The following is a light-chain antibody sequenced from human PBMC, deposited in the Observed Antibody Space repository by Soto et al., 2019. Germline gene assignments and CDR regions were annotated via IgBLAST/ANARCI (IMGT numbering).Light chain of an antibody. CDR1: QSVSSN. V-gene: IGKV3-20*01. J-gene: IGKJ1*01. CDR2: GAS. CDR3: QQYGSSPRT. Sequence: EIVMTQSPATLSVSPGERATLSFRASQSVSSNLAWHQQKPGQAPRLLIYGASTRATGIPDRFSGSESGTDFTLTISRLEPEDFAVYYCQQYGSSPRTFGQGTKVDIK.